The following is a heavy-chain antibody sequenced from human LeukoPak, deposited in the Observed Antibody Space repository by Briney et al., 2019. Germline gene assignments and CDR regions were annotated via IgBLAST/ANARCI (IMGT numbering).Heavy chain of an antibody. V-gene: IGHV1-8*03. CDR1: GYTFTSYD. J-gene: IGHJ4*02. D-gene: IGHD3-22*01. Sequence: ASVKVSCKASGYTFTSYDINWVRQATGQGLEWMGWMNPNSGNTGYAQKFQGRVTITRNTSISTAYMELSSLRSEDTAVYYCARISSGQRRTLRYYFDYWGQGTVVTVSS. CDR2: MNPNSGNT. CDR3: ARISSGQRRTLRYYFDY.